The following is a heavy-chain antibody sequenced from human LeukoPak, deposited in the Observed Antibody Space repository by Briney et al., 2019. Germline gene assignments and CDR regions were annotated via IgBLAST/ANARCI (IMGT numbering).Heavy chain of an antibody. D-gene: IGHD2-2*01. Sequence: GGSLRFSCAASGFTFTSYWMHWVRQATGKGLVWVSRINSDGSSTTNADSVNSRFTISRDNAKNTLYLQMNSLRAEDTAVYYCARDPLSSGVVQAATHFDYWGRGTLVTVSS. J-gene: IGHJ4*02. V-gene: IGHV3-74*01. CDR3: ARDPLSSGVVQAATHFDY. CDR1: GFTFTSYW. CDR2: INSDGSST.